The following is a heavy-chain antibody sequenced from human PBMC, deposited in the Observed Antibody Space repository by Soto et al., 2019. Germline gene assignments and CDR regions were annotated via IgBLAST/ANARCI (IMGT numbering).Heavy chain of an antibody. D-gene: IGHD6-13*01. J-gene: IGHJ6*02. CDR2: ISSSGSTI. CDR1: GFTFSDYY. V-gene: IGHV3-11*01. Sequence: PGGSLRLSCAASGFTFSDYYMSWIRQAPGKGLEWVSYISSSGSTIYYADSVKGRFTISRDNAKNSLYLQMNSLRAEDTAVCYCARGGLIAAARPHYYYYYGMDVWGQGTTVTVSS. CDR3: ARGGLIAAARPHYYYYYGMDV.